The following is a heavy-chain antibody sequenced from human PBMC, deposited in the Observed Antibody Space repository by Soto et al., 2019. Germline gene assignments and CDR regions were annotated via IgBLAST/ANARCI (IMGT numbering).Heavy chain of an antibody. V-gene: IGHV3-23*01. Sequence: GGSLRLSCAASGFTFSYFAMGWVRQAPGKGLEWVSAISGSGGSTYYADSVKGRFTISRDNSKNTLYLQMNSLRAEDTAVYYCASDRVTIFGVVIIPSDYWGQGTLVTVSS. CDR1: GFTFSYFA. J-gene: IGHJ4*02. CDR3: ASDRVTIFGVVIIPSDY. CDR2: ISGSGGST. D-gene: IGHD3-3*01.